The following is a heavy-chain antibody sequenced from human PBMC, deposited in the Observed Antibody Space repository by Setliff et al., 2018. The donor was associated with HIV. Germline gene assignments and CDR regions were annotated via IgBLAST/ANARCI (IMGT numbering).Heavy chain of an antibody. V-gene: IGHV4-59*02. D-gene: IGHD3-9*01. CDR3: ARGNHDFDILTGYWSHYVDY. CDR2: IYYTGST. J-gene: IGHJ4*02. CDR1: GDSVSGYY. Sequence: SETLSLTCTVSGDSVSGYYWTWIRQPPGKGLEWIGDIYYTGSTNFSPSLKRRVTISLDTSKNQFSLKLTSVSAADTAMYYCARGNHDFDILTGYWSHYVDYWGQGRLVTVSS.